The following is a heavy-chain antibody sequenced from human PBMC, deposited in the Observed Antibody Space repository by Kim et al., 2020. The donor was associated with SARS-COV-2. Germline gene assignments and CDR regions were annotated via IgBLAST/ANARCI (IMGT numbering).Heavy chain of an antibody. D-gene: IGHD3-10*01. CDR3: ARDLSYYGSGDGAWFDP. CDR1: GDSVSSNSAA. CDR2: TYYRSKWYN. Sequence: SQTLSLTCAISGDSVSSNSAAWNWIRQSPSRGLEWLGRTYYRSKWYNDYAVSVKSRITINPDTSKNQFSLQLNSVTPEDTAVYYCARDLSYYGSGDGAWFDPWGQGTLVTVSS. J-gene: IGHJ5*02. V-gene: IGHV6-1*01.